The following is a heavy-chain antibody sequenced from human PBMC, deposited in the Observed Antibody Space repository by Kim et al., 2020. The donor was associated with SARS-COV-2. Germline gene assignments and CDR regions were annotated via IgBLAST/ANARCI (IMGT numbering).Heavy chain of an antibody. V-gene: IGHV3-53*01. CDR2: SP. Sequence: SPYYADAVKGRFTSSRDIPKDTLYLQMNSLRAEDTAVYCGSSSTVGAYFDYWGQGSLVTVSS. J-gene: IGHJ4*02. CDR3: SSSTVGAYFDY. D-gene: IGHD1-26*01.